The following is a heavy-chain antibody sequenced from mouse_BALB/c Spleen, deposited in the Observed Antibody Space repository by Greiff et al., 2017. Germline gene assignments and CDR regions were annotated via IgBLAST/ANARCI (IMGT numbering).Heavy chain of an antibody. CDR3: ARSPYGNSWFAY. CDR2: INPSNGRT. D-gene: IGHD2-1*01. V-gene: IGHV1S81*02. CDR1: GYTFTSYW. J-gene: IGHJ3*01. Sequence: VQLQQPGAELVKPGASVKLSCKASGYTFTSYWMHWVKQRPGQGLEWIGEINPSNGRTNYNEKFKGKATLTVDTSSSTAYVDLSSLTSEDSAVYYCARSPYGNSWFAYWGQGTLVTVSA.